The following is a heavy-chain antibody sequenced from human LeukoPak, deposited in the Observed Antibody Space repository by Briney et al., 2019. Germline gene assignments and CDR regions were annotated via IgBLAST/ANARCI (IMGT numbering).Heavy chain of an antibody. CDR2: INHSGST. CDR3: VRWRYCSGGSCYFEGRYFDY. V-gene: IGHV4-34*01. D-gene: IGHD2-15*01. Sequence: SETLSLTCAVYGGSFSGYYWSWIRQPPGKGLEWIGEINHSGSTNYNPSLKSRVTISVDTSKNQFSLKLSSVTAADTAVYYCVRWRYCSGGSCYFEGRYFDYWGQGTLVTVSS. J-gene: IGHJ4*02. CDR1: GGSFSGYY.